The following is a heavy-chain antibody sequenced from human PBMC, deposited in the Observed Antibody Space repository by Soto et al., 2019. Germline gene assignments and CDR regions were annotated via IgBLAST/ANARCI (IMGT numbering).Heavy chain of an antibody. CDR2: IYYSGST. Sequence: PSETLSLTCTVSGGSISSSSYYWGWIRQPPGKGLEWIGSIYYSGSTYYNPSLKSRVTISVDTSKNQFSLKLSSVTAADTAVYYCARPLRDSSGFSGALDIWGQGTMVTVSS. CDR1: GGSISSSSYY. J-gene: IGHJ3*02. CDR3: ARPLRDSSGFSGALDI. V-gene: IGHV4-39*01. D-gene: IGHD6-19*01.